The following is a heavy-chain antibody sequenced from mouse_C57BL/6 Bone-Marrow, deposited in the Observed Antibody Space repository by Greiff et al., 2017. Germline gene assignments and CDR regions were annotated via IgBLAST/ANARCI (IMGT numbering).Heavy chain of an antibody. V-gene: IGHV1-59*01. Sequence: VQLQQPGAELVRPGTSVKLSCKASGYTFTSYWMHWVKQRPGQGLEWIGVIDPSDSYTNYNQKFKGKATSTVDTSSSTAYMQISSLTAEDSAVYYCARGGLYYGSSRFAYWGQGTLVTVAA. D-gene: IGHD1-1*01. CDR3: ARGGLYYGSSRFAY. CDR1: GYTFTSYW. CDR2: IDPSDSYT. J-gene: IGHJ3*01.